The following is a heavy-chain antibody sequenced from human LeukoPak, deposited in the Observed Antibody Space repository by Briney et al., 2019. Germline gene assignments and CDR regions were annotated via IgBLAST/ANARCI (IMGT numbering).Heavy chain of an antibody. CDR1: GGSMSSYY. J-gene: IGHJ4*02. CDR3: ARGGWSVDY. D-gene: IGHD6-19*01. V-gene: IGHV4-59*08. Sequence: PSETLSLTCTVSGGSMSSYYWSWIRQPPGKGLEWIGYIYYNGKTNYSPSLNSRVTISVDTPRNQFSLKLNSVTAADTAVYYCARGGWSVDYWGQGTLVTVSS. CDR2: IYYNGKT.